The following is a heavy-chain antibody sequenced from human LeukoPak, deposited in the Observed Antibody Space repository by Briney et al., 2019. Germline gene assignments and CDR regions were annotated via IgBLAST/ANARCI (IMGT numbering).Heavy chain of an antibody. V-gene: IGHV3-21*01. J-gene: IGHJ6*02. CDR3: ARDKAYYYDSSGYYYPLDYYYGMDV. CDR2: ISSSSSYI. CDR1: GFTFSSYS. Sequence: NPGGSLRLSCAASGFTFSSYSMNGGRQAPGKGLEWVSSISSSSSYIYYADSEKGRFTISRDNDKNSLYLQMNSLRAEDTAVYYCARDKAYYYDSSGYYYPLDYYYGMDVWGQGTTVTVSS. D-gene: IGHD3-22*01.